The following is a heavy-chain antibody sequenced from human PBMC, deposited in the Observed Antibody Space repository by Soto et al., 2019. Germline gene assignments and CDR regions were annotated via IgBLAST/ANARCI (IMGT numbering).Heavy chain of an antibody. CDR2: IMPNCRTP. Sequence: QVQLEQSGAEVKKPGSSVKVSCKASGGTFRNSAISWVRQSPGQGLEWMGGIMPNCRTPDYSQKFQGRVTISADESTSTAYMELSGLRSDYMSVYYCASDNDRPQLVVNYYYMFDVWGQGTTGTVSS. CDR3: ASDNDRPQLVVNYYYMFDV. D-gene: IGHD1-1*01. CDR1: GGTFRNSA. V-gene: IGHV1-69*12. J-gene: IGHJ6*02.